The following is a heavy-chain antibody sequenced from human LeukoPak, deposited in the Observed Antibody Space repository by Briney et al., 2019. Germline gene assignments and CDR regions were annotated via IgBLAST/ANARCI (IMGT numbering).Heavy chain of an antibody. CDR3: ARAVVVVAATFWFGP. V-gene: IGHV4-61*01. D-gene: IGHD2-15*01. J-gene: IGHJ5*02. Sequence: SETLSLTCTVSGGSVSSGSYYWSWIRQPPGKGLEWIGYIYYSGSTNYNPSLKSRVTISVDTSKNQFSLKLSSVTAADTAVYYCARAVVVVAATFWFGPWGQGTLVTVSS. CDR1: GGSVSSGSYY. CDR2: IYYSGST.